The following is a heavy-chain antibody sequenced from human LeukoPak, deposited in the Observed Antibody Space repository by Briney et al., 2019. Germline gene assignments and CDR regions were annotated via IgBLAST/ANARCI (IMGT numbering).Heavy chain of an antibody. CDR1: GYSFTSYW. D-gene: IGHD6-13*01. J-gene: IGHJ5*02. CDR2: IDPSDSYT. V-gene: IGHV5-10-1*01. Sequence: HGESLKISCKGSGYSFTSYWISWVRQMPGKGLEWMGRIDPSDSYTNYSPSFQGHVTISADKSISTAYLQWSSLKALDTAMYYCARSRHGIAAAGTRSWFDPWGQGTLVTVSS. CDR3: ARSRHGIAAAGTRSWFDP.